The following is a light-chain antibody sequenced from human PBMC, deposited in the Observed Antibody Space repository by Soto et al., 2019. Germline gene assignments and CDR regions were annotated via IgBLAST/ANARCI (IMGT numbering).Light chain of an antibody. J-gene: IGKJ5*01. CDR3: QQHFNLSPT. CDR1: QSISSW. CDR2: DAS. Sequence: DIQMTQSPSTLSASVGDRVTITCRASQSISSWLAWYQQKPGKAPKLLIYDASSLESGVPSRFSGSGSGTDFTLAISSLQAEDFATYFCQQHFNLSPTFGPGTRLEIK. V-gene: IGKV1-5*01.